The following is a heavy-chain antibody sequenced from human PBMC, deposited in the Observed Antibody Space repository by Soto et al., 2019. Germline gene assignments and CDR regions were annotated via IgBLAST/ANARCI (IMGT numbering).Heavy chain of an antibody. CDR1: GYTFTTSW. D-gene: IGHD3-10*01. CDR3: TRQRGSGSYYSFDF. CDR2: IYPGDSDT. J-gene: IGHJ4*02. V-gene: IGHV5-51*01. Sequence: LGESLKISCKASGYTFTTSWIAWVRQMPGQGLEWMGIIYPGDSDTRYSPSFQGHVSISADKSTSTAYLQWTILEASDSGIYYCTRQRGSGSYYSFDFWGQGTRVTVSS.